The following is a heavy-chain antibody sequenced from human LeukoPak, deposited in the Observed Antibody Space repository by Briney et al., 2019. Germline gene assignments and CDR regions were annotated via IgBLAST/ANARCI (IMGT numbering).Heavy chain of an antibody. J-gene: IGHJ4*02. Sequence: SETLSLTCTVSGGSISSYYWSWIRQPPGKGLEWIGYIYYSGSTNYNPSLKSRVTISVDTSKNQFSLKLSSVTAADTAVYYCARGDWNSVYWGQGTLVTVSS. CDR3: ARGDWNSVY. D-gene: IGHD3/OR15-3a*01. V-gene: IGHV4-59*01. CDR1: GGSISSYY. CDR2: IYYSGST.